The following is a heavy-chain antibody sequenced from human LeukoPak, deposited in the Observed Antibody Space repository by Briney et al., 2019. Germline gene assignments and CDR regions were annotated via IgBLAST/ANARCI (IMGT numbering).Heavy chain of an antibody. CDR3: ARDMEIAAAGFDY. J-gene: IGHJ4*02. D-gene: IGHD6-13*01. Sequence: GGSLRLSCAASGFTFSSYAMSWVRQAPGKGLEWVSAISGSGGSTYYADSVKGRFTISRDNSKNSLYLQMNSLRAEDTAVYYCARDMEIAAAGFDYWGQGTLVTVSS. V-gene: IGHV3-23*01. CDR2: ISGSGGST. CDR1: GFTFSSYA.